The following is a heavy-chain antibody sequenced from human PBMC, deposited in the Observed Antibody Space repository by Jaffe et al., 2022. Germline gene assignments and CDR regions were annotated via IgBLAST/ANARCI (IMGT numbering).Heavy chain of an antibody. D-gene: IGHD2-15*01. V-gene: IGHV2-5*01. CDR1: GFSLTTSGVG. CDR3: AHSRSIVVVVGDTLRWFDS. Sequence: QITLKESGPTLVKPTQTLTLTCTFSGFSLTTSGVGVGWIRQPPGKALEWLALIYWNDDNRYSPSLKNRLTVTKDTSKNQVVLTMTNMDPVDTATYYCAHSRSIVVVVGDTLRWFDSWGQGTLVTVSS. J-gene: IGHJ5*01. CDR2: IYWNDDN.